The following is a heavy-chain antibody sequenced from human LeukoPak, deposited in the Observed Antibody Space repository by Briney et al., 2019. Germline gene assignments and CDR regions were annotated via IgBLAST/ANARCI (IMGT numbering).Heavy chain of an antibody. CDR2: IYYSGST. D-gene: IGHD6-13*01. CDR1: GGSISSYY. V-gene: IGHV4-59*01. Sequence: PSETLSLTCTVSGGSISSYYWSWIRQPPGKGLEWIGYIYYSGSTNYNPSLKSRGTISVDTSKNQFSLKLSSVTAADTAVYYCARAPSQYSSSWLGWFDPWGQGTLVTVSS. J-gene: IGHJ5*02. CDR3: ARAPSQYSSSWLGWFDP.